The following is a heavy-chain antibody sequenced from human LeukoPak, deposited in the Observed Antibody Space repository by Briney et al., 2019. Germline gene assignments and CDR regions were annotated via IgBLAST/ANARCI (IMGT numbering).Heavy chain of an antibody. Sequence: ASVKVSCKASGYTFTSYDIDWVRQAPGQGLEWMGWMNPNSGNTGYAQKFQGRVTMTRNTSISTAYMELSSLRSEDTAVYYCARGRIAVAGTFWYWGQGTLVTVSS. D-gene: IGHD6-19*01. CDR2: MNPNSGNT. J-gene: IGHJ4*02. V-gene: IGHV1-8*01. CDR1: GYTFTSYD. CDR3: ARGRIAVAGTFWY.